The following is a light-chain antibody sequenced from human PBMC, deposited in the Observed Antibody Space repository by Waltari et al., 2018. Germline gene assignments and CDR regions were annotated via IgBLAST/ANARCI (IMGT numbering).Light chain of an antibody. Sequence: EIVLPPSPGHLSFFPGERATPSCRASQSVSRYLAWYQQKPGQAPRLLIYDASSRATGIPDRFSGSGSGTDFSLAISRLEPEDFAVYYCQKYGSLPATFGQGTKVEIK. CDR3: QKYGSLPAT. CDR2: DAS. CDR1: QSVSRY. V-gene: IGKV3-20*01. J-gene: IGKJ1*01.